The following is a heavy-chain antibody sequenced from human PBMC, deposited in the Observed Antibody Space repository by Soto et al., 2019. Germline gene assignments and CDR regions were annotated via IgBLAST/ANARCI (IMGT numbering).Heavy chain of an antibody. V-gene: IGHV4-59*01. D-gene: IGHD4-17*01. J-gene: IGHJ4*02. CDR3: ARDDTTGLFDF. CDR1: PGSMRTYY. Sequence: SETLFLTCSVSPGSMRTYYWTWIRQSPGKGLEWIGQISHTGRTKYNPSLESRVTISVDTSRKQFSLKLSSVTAADTALYYCARDDTTGLFDFWGQGTLVTVSS. CDR2: ISHTGRT.